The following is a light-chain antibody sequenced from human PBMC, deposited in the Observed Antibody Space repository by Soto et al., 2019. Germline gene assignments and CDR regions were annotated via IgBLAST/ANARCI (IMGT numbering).Light chain of an antibody. CDR1: QSASSY. Sequence: EIVLTQSPATLSLSPGERATLPCRASQSASSYLAGYQQKPGQAPRLLIYDASNRATGIPARFSGSGSGTDFTLTISSLEPEDFAVYYCQQRSNWPPTFGQGTKLEIK. J-gene: IGKJ2*01. CDR2: DAS. V-gene: IGKV3-11*01. CDR3: QQRSNWPPT.